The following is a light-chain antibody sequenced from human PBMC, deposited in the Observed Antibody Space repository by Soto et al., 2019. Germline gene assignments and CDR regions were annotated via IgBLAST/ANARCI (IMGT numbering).Light chain of an antibody. J-gene: IGKJ1*01. V-gene: IGKV3-20*01. CDR3: QQYGTSPRT. Sequence: EIVLTQSPGTLSLSPGERATLSCRASQSVSSNNLAWYQHKRGQAPRLLMYGASSRATGIPDRFSGSGSGTDFTLTITRLEPEDLAVYYCQQYGTSPRTFGQGTKVEIK. CDR2: GAS. CDR1: QSVSSNN.